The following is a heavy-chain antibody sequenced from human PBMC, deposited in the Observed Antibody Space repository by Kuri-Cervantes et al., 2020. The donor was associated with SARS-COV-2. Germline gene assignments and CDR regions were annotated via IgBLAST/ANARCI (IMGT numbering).Heavy chain of an antibody. Sequence: SETLSLTCALSGDSINSGYYWGWIRQPPGKGLEWIGSIYHTGNTYYSPSLKSRVTMSVDTSKNQFSLKLSSVTAADTAVYYCARPGGFLDVWGKGTTVTVSS. J-gene: IGHJ6*04. CDR1: GDSINSGYY. D-gene: IGHD4-23*01. CDR2: IYHTGNT. CDR3: ARPGGFLDV. V-gene: IGHV4-38-2*01.